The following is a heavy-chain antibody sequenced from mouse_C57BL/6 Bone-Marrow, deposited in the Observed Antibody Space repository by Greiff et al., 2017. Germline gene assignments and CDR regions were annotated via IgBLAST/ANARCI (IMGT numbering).Heavy chain of an antibody. V-gene: IGHV1-69*01. J-gene: IGHJ2*01. CDR3: ARSGERPYYFDY. CDR1: GYTFTSYW. CDR2: IDPSDSYT. D-gene: IGHD1-2*01. Sequence: VQLQQPGAELVMPGASVKLSCKASGYTFTSYWMHWVKQRPGQGLEWIGEIDPSDSYTNYNQKFKGKSTLTVDKSSSTAYMQLSSLTSEDSAVYYCARSGERPYYFDYWGQGTTLTVSS.